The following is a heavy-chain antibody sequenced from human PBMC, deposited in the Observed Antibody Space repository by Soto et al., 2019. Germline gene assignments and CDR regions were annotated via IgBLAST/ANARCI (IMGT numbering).Heavy chain of an antibody. CDR3: ARDDRDSCSGGDCFDFDY. CDR2: ISTYNSNT. D-gene: IGHD2-21*02. V-gene: IGHV1-18*04. J-gene: IGHJ4*02. CDR1: GYTFTNYG. Sequence: QVQLVQSGGEVKKPGASVKVSCKASGYTFTNYGISWVRQAPGQGLEWLGWISTYNSNTNSAPRLQGRLTMTTDTSTSTAYMELRSLTSDDTAVYYCARDDRDSCSGGDCFDFDYCGQGTLVTVSS.